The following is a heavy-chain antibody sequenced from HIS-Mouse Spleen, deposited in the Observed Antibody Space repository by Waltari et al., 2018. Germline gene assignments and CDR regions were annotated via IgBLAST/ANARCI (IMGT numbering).Heavy chain of an antibody. CDR1: GSTFSCYW. CDR2: INSDGSST. V-gene: IGHV3-74*01. J-gene: IGHJ3*02. CDR3: ARDLELDAFDI. Sequence: EVQLVESGGGLVQPGGSLRLSCAASGSTFSCYWMHWVRQAPGKGLVWVSRINSDGSSTSYADSVKGRFTISRDNAKNTLYLQMNSLRAEDTAVYYCARDLELDAFDIWGQGTMVTVSS. D-gene: IGHD1-1*01.